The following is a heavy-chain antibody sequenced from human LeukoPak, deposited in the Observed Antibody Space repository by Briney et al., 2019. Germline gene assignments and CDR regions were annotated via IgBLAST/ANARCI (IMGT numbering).Heavy chain of an antibody. CDR3: ARPNHYYDSSGYLRNWYFDL. J-gene: IGHJ2*01. Sequence: PSEILSLTCTVSGGSVSSGNYYWSWIRQPPGKGLEWIGYIYYSGSTNYNPSLKSRVTISVDTSKNQFSLKLSSVTAADTAVYYCARPNHYYDSSGYLRNWYFDLWGRGTLVTVSS. D-gene: IGHD3-22*01. CDR2: IYYSGST. V-gene: IGHV4-61*01. CDR1: GGSVSSGNYY.